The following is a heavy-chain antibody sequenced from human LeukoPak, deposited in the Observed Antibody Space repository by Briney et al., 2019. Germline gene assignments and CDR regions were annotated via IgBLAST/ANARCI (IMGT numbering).Heavy chain of an antibody. CDR3: ARDRVVPAPRLDH. Sequence: PSETLSLTCTVSGGSISSSSYYWGWIRQPPGKGLEWIGSIYYSGSTYYNPSLKSRVTISVDTSKNQFSLKLSSVTAADTAVYYCARDRVVPAPRLDHWGQGTLVTVSS. V-gene: IGHV4-39*07. D-gene: IGHD2-2*01. CDR1: GGSISSSSYY. CDR2: IYYSGST. J-gene: IGHJ4*02.